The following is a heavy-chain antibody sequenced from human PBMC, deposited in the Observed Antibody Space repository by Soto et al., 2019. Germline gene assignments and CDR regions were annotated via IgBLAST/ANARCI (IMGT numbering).Heavy chain of an antibody. CDR3: ARGRYFDGGDYWVANLAFDY. CDR2: ISRSGSGSP. CDR1: GDSVSSGS. J-gene: IGHJ4*02. Sequence: QVQLQESGPGLVKPSQTLSLTCTVSGDSVSSGSHFWTWIRQHPGKGLEWVSSISRSGSGSPYYSDSVKGRFTISRDNSKNTLSLQMNNLRAEDTAVYFCARGRYFDGGDYWVANLAFDYWGQGTLVTVSS. D-gene: IGHD3-22*01. V-gene: IGHV4-31*03.